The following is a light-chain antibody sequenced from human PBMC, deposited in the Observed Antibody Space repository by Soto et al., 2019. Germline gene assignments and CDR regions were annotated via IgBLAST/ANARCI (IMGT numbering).Light chain of an antibody. V-gene: IGKV1-39*01. CDR2: AAS. Sequence: DIQMTQSPSSLSASVGDRVTITCRASQSISSYLNWYQQKPGKAPKLLIYAASSLQSGVPSRFSGSGSGTDVTLTISSLQPEDFATYYCQQSYSTPIFTFGPGTKVHI. CDR3: QQSYSTPIFT. J-gene: IGKJ3*01. CDR1: QSISSY.